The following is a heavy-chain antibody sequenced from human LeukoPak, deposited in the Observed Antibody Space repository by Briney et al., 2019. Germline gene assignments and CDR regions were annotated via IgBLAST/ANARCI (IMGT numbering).Heavy chain of an antibody. CDR2: ISSSGSTI. J-gene: IGHJ4*02. Sequence: GGSLRLSCAASGFTFSSYEMNWVRQAPGKGLEWVSYISSSGSTIYYADSVKGRFTISRDNAKNSLYLQMNRLRAEDTAVYYCARDTYYYDSSGYHIMDYWGQGTLVTVSS. CDR1: GFTFSSYE. V-gene: IGHV3-48*03. D-gene: IGHD3-22*01. CDR3: ARDTYYYDSSGYHIMDY.